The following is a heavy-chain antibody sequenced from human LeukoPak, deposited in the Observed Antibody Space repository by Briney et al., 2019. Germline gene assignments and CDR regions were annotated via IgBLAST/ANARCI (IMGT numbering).Heavy chain of an antibody. V-gene: IGHV1-24*01. CDR2: FDPEDGET. CDR3: ARTPLPGYGDYSLNY. Sequence: ASVKVSCKASGYTFTDYYMHWVRQAPGKGLVWMGGFDPEDGETIYAQKFQGRVTMTTDTSTSTAYMELRSLRSDDTAVYYCARTPLPGYGDYSLNYWGQGTLVTVSS. J-gene: IGHJ4*02. D-gene: IGHD4-17*01. CDR1: GYTFTDYY.